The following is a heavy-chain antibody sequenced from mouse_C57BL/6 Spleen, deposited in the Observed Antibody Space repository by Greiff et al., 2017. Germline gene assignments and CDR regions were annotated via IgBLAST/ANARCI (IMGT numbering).Heavy chain of an antibody. D-gene: IGHD4-1*01. Sequence: DVQLQESGPGLVKPSQSLSLTCSVTGYSITSGYYWNWIRQFPGNKLEWMGYISYDGSNNYNPSLKNRISITRDTSNNQFFLKLNSVTTEDTATYYCARDLYWEGWYFDVWGTGPTVTVSS. CDR1: GYSITSGYY. CDR3: ARDLYWEGWYFDV. J-gene: IGHJ1*03. V-gene: IGHV3-6*01. CDR2: ISYDGSN.